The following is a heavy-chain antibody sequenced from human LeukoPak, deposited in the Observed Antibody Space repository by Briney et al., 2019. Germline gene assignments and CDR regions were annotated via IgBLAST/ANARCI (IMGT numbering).Heavy chain of an antibody. CDR1: GGSISSSSYY. CDR2: IYYTGIT. J-gene: IGHJ4*02. V-gene: IGHV4-61*05. CDR3: ARVSFHYHSGNYGWYFDS. Sequence: SETLSLTCTVSGGSISSSSYYWGWIRQPPGKGLEWIGYIYYTGITKYNPSLKSRVTISVDTSKNQFSLRLTSVTAADTAVYYCARVSFHYHSGNYGWYFDSWGQGTLVTVSS. D-gene: IGHD3-10*01.